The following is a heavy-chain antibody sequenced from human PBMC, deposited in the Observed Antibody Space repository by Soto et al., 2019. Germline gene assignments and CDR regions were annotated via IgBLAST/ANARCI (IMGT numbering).Heavy chain of an antibody. J-gene: IGHJ4*02. D-gene: IGHD2-2*03. V-gene: IGHV1-69*04. CDR2: IIPILGIA. Sequence: SVKVSCKASGGTFSSYTISWVRQAPGQGLEWMGRIIPILGIANYAPKFQGRVTITADKSTSTVYMELSSLRSDDTAVYYCARDERGHWGGTSCPHFDYWGQGTLVTVSS. CDR1: GGTFSSYT. CDR3: ARDERGHWGGTSCPHFDY.